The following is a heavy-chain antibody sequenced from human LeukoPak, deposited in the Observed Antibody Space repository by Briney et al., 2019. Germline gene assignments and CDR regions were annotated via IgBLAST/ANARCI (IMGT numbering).Heavy chain of an antibody. CDR1: DDSITMYY. V-gene: IGHV4-59*01. CDR3: ARDLPLYDILSGTRSLNYFDY. CDR2: VDHTGST. Sequence: SETLSLTCTVSDDSITMYYWTWIRQPPGKGLEWIGYVDHTGSTKFNPSLNGRVSISRDTSNNFFSLRLRSVTAADTAVYYCARDLPLYDILSGTRSLNYFDYWGQGTLVTVSS. J-gene: IGHJ4*02. D-gene: IGHD3-9*01.